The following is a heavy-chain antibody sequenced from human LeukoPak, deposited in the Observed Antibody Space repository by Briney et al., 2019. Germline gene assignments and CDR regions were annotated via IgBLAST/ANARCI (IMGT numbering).Heavy chain of an antibody. V-gene: IGHV3-7*01. D-gene: IGHD3-22*01. J-gene: IGHJ4*02. CDR1: GFTFSAHW. CDR2: IKQDGREK. CDR3: ARDDYDSTLDY. Sequence: GGSLRLSCAASGFTFSAHWMTWLRQAPGKGLEWVANIKQDGREKVYADSVKGRFTISRDNAKNSLYLQMNSLRAEDTAVYYCARDDYDSTLDYWGQGTLVTVSS.